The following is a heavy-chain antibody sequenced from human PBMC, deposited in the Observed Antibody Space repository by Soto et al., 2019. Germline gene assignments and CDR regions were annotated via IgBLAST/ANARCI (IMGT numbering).Heavy chain of an antibody. CDR3: ARDRNGDYGQDQYYFDY. V-gene: IGHV1-18*01. D-gene: IGHD4-17*01. J-gene: IGHJ4*02. CDR1: GYTFTSYG. Sequence: QVQLVQSGAEVKKPGASVKVSCKASGYTFTSYGINWVRQAPGQGLEWMGWISAYNGNTNYAQKLQGRVTMTTDTSTSTAYMELRSLGSDDTAVYYCARDRNGDYGQDQYYFDYWGQGTLVTVSS. CDR2: ISAYNGNT.